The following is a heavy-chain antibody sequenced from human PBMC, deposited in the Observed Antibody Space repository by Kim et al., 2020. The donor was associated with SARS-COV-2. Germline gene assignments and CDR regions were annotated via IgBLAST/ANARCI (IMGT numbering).Heavy chain of an antibody. J-gene: IGHJ4*02. D-gene: IGHD2-15*01. V-gene: IGHV4-34*01. CDR1: GGSFSGYY. CDR2: INHSGST. Sequence: SETLSLTCAVYGGSFSGYYWSWIRQPPGKGPEWIGEINHSGSTNYNPSLKSRVTISVDTSKNQFSLKLSSVTAADTAVYYCARGASDLGYCSGGSCFPFDYWGQGTLVTVSS. CDR3: ARGASDLGYCSGGSCFPFDY.